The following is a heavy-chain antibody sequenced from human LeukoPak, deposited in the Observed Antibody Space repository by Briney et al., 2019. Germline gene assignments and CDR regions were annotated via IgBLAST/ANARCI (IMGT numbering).Heavy chain of an antibody. Sequence: GGSLRLSCAASEFTFTSYELNWVRQAPGKGLEWVAVISYDGSNKYYVDSVKGRFTISRDNSKNTLNVQMNSLRVEDTAVYYCARGARVGTSTTVDYWGQGTLVTVSS. J-gene: IGHJ4*02. V-gene: IGHV3-30-3*01. D-gene: IGHD1-26*01. CDR1: EFTFTSYE. CDR3: ARGARVGTSTTVDY. CDR2: ISYDGSNK.